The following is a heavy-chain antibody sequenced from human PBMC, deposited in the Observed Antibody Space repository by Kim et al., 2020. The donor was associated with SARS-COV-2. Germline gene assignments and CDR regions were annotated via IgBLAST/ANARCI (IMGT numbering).Heavy chain of an antibody. J-gene: IGHJ5*02. V-gene: IGHV4-31*03. Sequence: SETLSLTCTVSGGSISSGGYYWSWIRQHPGKGLEWIGYIYYSGSTYYNPSLKSRVTISVDTSKNQFSLKLSSVTAADTAVYYCARGVTYYDFWSGYSTYNWFDPWGQGTLVTVSS. CDR2: IYYSGST. CDR1: GGSISSGGYY. CDR3: ARGVTYYDFWSGYSTYNWFDP. D-gene: IGHD3-3*01.